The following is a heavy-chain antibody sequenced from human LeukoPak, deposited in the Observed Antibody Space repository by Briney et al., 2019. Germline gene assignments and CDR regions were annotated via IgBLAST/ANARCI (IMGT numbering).Heavy chain of an antibody. CDR3: ARGSYYDTSGYYSFDY. CDR1: GGSISRGGYY. D-gene: IGHD3-22*01. Sequence: PSETLSLTCTVSGGSISRGGYYWSWIRQHPGKGLEWIVYIYYSGSTYYNPSLKSRVTISVDTSKNQFSLKLSSVTAADTAVYYCARGSYYDTSGYYSFDYWGQGTLVTVSS. CDR2: IYYSGST. V-gene: IGHV4-31*03. J-gene: IGHJ4*02.